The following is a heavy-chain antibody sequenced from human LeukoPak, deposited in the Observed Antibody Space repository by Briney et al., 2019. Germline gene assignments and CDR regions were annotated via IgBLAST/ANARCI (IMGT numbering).Heavy chain of an antibody. Sequence: GGSLRLSCAASGFTFSSYEMNWVRQAPGKGLEWVSYISSSGSTIYYADSVKGRFTISRDNAKNSLYLQMNSLRAEDTAVYYCARESSWDEFDYWGQGTPVTVSS. V-gene: IGHV3-48*03. CDR2: ISSSGSTI. CDR1: GFTFSSYE. CDR3: ARESSWDEFDY. J-gene: IGHJ4*02. D-gene: IGHD6-13*01.